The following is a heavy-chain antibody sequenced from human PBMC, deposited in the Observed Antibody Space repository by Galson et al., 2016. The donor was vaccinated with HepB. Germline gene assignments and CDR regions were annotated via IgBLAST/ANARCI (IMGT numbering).Heavy chain of an antibody. D-gene: IGHD4-17*01. CDR3: ASGSLRRPLYGDYIRRGVDY. V-gene: IGHV4-31*03. CDR1: GVSITSGAYY. CDR2: IYHSGST. J-gene: IGHJ4*02. Sequence: TLSLTCTVSGVSITSGAYYWSWIRQRPGKGLEWIGYIYHSGSTYYNPSLRSRLTISVDTSKSQFSLRLRSVTAADTAVYYCASGSLRRPLYGDYIRRGVDYWGQGTLVTVSS.